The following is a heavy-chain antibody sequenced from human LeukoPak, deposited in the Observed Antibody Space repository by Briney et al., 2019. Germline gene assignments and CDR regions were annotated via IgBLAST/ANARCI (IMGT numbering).Heavy chain of an antibody. J-gene: IGHJ5*02. V-gene: IGHV4-59*08. D-gene: IGHD6-13*01. CDR2: VYDSGST. CDR1: GDPISPFY. Sequence: SEILSLTCDVSGDPISPFYWGWIRQPPGKGLEWIGSVYDSGSTNFNPSLKSRVTISVDTSKNQFSLKLSSVTAADTAVYYCARHVFFQPYSSSWSLAGWFDPWGQGTLVTVSS. CDR3: ARHVFFQPYSSSWSLAGWFDP.